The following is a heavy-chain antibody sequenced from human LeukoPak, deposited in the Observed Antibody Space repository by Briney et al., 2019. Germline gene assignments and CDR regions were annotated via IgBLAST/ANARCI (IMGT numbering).Heavy chain of an antibody. V-gene: IGHV3-74*03. CDR2: INSDGTNT. D-gene: IGHD3-9*01. CDR3: SAGFY. J-gene: IGHJ4*02. CDR1: GFMFSYHW. Sequence: GGSLRLSCAASGFMFSYHWMHWVRQVPGKGLVWVSRINSDGTNTAYADSVKGRFTISRDNAKNTLYLQMNSLRAEDTALYYCSAGFYLGQGTLVTVSS.